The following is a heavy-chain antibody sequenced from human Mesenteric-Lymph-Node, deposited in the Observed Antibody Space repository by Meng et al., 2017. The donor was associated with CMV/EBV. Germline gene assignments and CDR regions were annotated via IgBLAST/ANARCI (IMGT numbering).Heavy chain of an antibody. Sequence: SVKVSCKASGGTFSSYAISWVRQAPGQGLEWMGGIIPIFGTANYAQKFQGRVTITTDESTSTAYMELSSLRSDDTAVYYCARDRPGGGSGDVWGQGTTVTVSS. V-gene: IGHV1-69*05. CDR2: IIPIFGTA. J-gene: IGHJ6*02. CDR3: ARDRPGGGSGDV. CDR1: GGTFSSYA. D-gene: IGHD2-15*01.